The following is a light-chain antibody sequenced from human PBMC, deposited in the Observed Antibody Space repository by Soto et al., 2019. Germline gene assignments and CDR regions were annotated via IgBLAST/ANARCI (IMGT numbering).Light chain of an antibody. CDR3: QQYGSSGT. Sequence: EIVLAQSPATLSLSPGEGATLSWRASQSVSSYLAWYQQRPGQAPRLLIYDASNRATGIPDRFSGSGSGTDFTLTISRLEPEDFAVYYCQQYGSSGTFGQGTKVDIK. V-gene: IGKV3-20*01. CDR2: DAS. CDR1: QSVSSY. J-gene: IGKJ1*01.